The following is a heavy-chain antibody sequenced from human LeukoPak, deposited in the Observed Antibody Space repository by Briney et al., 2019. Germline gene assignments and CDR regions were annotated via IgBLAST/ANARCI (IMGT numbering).Heavy chain of an antibody. CDR3: ARIGVGARGGGDAFDI. D-gene: IGHD1-26*01. V-gene: IGHV4-4*07. Sequence: PSETLSLTCTVSGGSISSYYWNWIRQPAGKGLEWIGRIDSSGSTKYNPSLKSRVTMSVDTSKNQFSLKLTSVTAAATAVYYCARIGVGARGGGDAFDIWGQGTMVTVSS. CDR2: IDSSGST. J-gene: IGHJ3*02. CDR1: GGSISSYY.